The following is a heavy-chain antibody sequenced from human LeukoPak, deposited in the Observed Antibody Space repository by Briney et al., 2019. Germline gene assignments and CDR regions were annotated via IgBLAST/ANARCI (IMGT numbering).Heavy chain of an antibody. Sequence: GGSLRLSCAASGFTVSSNEMSWVRQATGKGLEWVSSISGGSTYYADSRKGRFTISRDNSKNTLHLQMNSLRAEDTAVYYCKNRGILWFGEYNVWGKGTTVTVSS. CDR2: ISGGST. V-gene: IGHV3-38-3*01. CDR1: GFTVSSNE. J-gene: IGHJ6*04. D-gene: IGHD3-10*01. CDR3: KNRGILWFGEYNV.